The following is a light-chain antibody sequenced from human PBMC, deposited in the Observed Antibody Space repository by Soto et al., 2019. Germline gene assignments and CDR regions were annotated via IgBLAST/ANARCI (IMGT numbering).Light chain of an antibody. CDR1: QSVVTF. J-gene: IGKJ2*01. Sequence: EVVLTQSPATLSLSPGERATLSCRASQSVVTFLAWYQQKSSQAPRIIIYDASNRAPGVPGRFSGTGSGTDFALPISCVEPEDFVVYYCQHRTNWPRAFGQGNKLDIK. CDR2: DAS. V-gene: IGKV3-11*01. CDR3: QHRTNWPRA.